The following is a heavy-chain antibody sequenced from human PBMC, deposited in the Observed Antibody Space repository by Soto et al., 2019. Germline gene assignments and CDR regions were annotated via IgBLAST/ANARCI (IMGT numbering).Heavy chain of an antibody. CDR1: GFTFSSYG. V-gene: IGHV3-30*18. D-gene: IGHD1-26*01. J-gene: IGHJ4*02. Sequence: PGGSLRLSCAASGFTFSSYGMHWVRQAPGKGLEWVAIISYDGSNTYYADSVKGRFTISRDNSENTLYLQMNSLRAEDTSVYYCAKEGGLSGSYYISSSYYFDYWGQGTLVTVSS. CDR2: ISYDGSNT. CDR3: AKEGGLSGSYYISSSYYFDY.